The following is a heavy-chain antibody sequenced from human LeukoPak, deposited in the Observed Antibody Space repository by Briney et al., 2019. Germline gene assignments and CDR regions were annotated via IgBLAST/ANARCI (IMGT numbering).Heavy chain of an antibody. J-gene: IGHJ3*02. V-gene: IGHV3-53*01. Sequence: GGSLRLSCAASGFTVSSNYMSWVRQAPGKGLEWVSVIYSGGSTNYADSVKGRFTISRENSENTLYLQMNSMRAEDTAMYYWASRRLGYCPKVVCYDAFDIWGQGTMVTVSS. CDR3: ASRRLGYCPKVVCYDAFDI. CDR2: IYSGGST. CDR1: GFTVSSNY. D-gene: IGHD2-8*01.